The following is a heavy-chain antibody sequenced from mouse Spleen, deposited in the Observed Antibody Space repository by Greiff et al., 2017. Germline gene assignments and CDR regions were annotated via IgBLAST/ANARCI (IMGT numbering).Heavy chain of an antibody. J-gene: IGHJ4*01. CDR1: GFSLTSYG. D-gene: IGHD2-1*01. CDR3: ATIYYGNYVYAMDY. Sequence: VHLVESGPGLVQPSQSLSITCTVSGFSLTSYGVHWVRQSPGKGLEWLGVIWSGGSTDYNAAFISRLSISKDNSKSQVFFKMNSLQADDTAIYYCATIYYGNYVYAMDYWGQGTSVTVSS. CDR2: IWSGGST. V-gene: IGHV2-2*01.